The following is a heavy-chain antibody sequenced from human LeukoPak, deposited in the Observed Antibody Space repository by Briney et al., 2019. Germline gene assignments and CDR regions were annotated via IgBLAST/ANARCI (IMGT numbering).Heavy chain of an antibody. CDR1: GYTFTSYG. V-gene: IGHV1-2*02. J-gene: IGHJ6*03. CDR2: INPNSGGT. D-gene: IGHD6-6*01. Sequence: ASVKVSCKASGYTFTSYGISWVRQAPGQGLEWMGWINPNSGGTNYAQKFQGRVTMTRDTSISTAYMELSRLRSDDTAVYYCARDFQLVLPEWYYYYYMDVWGKGTTVTVSS. CDR3: ARDFQLVLPEWYYYYYMDV.